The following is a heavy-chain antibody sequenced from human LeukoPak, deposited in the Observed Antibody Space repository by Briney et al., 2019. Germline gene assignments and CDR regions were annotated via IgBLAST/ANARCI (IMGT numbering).Heavy chain of an antibody. CDR3: ARHRQGSSSWTGLGMDV. D-gene: IGHD6-13*01. V-gene: IGHV5-51*01. Sequence: GESLKISCKGSGYSFTSYWIGWVRQMPGKGLEWMGIIYPGDSDTRYSPSFQGQVTISADKSISTAYLQWSSLKASDTAMYYCARHRQGSSSWTGLGMDVWGQGTTVTVSS. J-gene: IGHJ6*02. CDR2: IYPGDSDT. CDR1: GYSFTSYW.